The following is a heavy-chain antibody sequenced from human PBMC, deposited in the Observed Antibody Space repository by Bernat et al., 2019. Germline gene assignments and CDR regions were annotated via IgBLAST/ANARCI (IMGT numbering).Heavy chain of an antibody. CDR3: AKAGLVATNPMGADY. V-gene: IGHV3-23*01. D-gene: IGHD5-12*01. CDR1: GFTFSSYA. J-gene: IGHJ4*02. CDR2: ISGSGGST. Sequence: EVQLLESGGGLVQPGGSLRLSCAASGFTFSSYAMSWVRQAPGKGLEWVSAISGSGGSTYYADSVKGRFTISRDNSKNTPYLQMNNLRAEDTAVDYCAKAGLVATNPMGADYWGQGTLVTVSS.